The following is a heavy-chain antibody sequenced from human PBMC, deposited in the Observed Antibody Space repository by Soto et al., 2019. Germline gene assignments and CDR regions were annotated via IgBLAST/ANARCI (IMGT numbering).Heavy chain of an antibody. CDR3: ASILSYSGSYAVWYFDL. V-gene: IGHV4-30-4*01. CDR1: GGSVSSGDYY. Sequence: QVQLQESGPGLVKPSQSLSLTFTDSGGSVSSGDYYWSCIRQPPGKGLEWIGYIYYSGSTYYNPSLKSRVTISVDTSKNQFSLKLSSETAADTAVYYCASILSYSGSYAVWYFDLWGRGTLVTVSS. J-gene: IGHJ2*01. CDR2: IYYSGST. D-gene: IGHD1-26*01.